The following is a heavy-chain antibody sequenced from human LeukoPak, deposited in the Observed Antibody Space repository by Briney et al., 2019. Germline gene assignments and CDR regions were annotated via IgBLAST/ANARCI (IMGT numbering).Heavy chain of an antibody. D-gene: IGHD3/OR15-3a*01. CDR2: ISSSGSTI. CDR3: ARDRGLDAFDI. J-gene: IGHJ3*02. CDR1: GFTFSSYE. Sequence: PGGPLRLSCASSGFTFSSYEINWVRQAPGKGLEWVSYISSSGSTIYYADSVKGRFTISRDNAKNSLYLQMNSLRAEDTAVYYCARDRGLDAFDIWGQGTMVTVSS. V-gene: IGHV3-48*03.